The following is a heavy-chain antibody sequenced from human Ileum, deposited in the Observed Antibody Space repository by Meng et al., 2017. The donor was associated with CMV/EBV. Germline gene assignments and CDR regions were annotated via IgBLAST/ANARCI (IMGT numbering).Heavy chain of an antibody. J-gene: IGHJ4*02. D-gene: IGHD2-15*01. Sequence: VQLQESDPGLGKPSQTLSLTCTVSGGSITSGNYYWSWIRQPPGRGLEWIGYIYYSGSPYYKPSLKSRVTISLDTSKNQFSLNLRSVTATDSAVYYCVRQVVAASFDYWGQGALVTVSS. CDR1: GGSITSGNYY. CDR3: VRQVVAASFDY. CDR2: IYYSGSP. V-gene: IGHV4-30-4*08.